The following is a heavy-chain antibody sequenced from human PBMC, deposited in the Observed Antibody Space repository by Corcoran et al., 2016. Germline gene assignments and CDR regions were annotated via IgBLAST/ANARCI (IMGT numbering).Heavy chain of an antibody. D-gene: IGHD4-17*01. V-gene: IGHV3-53*01. Sequence: EVQLVESGGGLIQPGGSLRLSCAAYGFTVSSNYMSWVRQAPGKGLEWVSVIYSGGSTYYADSVKGRFTISRDNSKNTLYLKMNSLRAEDTAVYYCARVYGDYVGSFDYWGQGTLVTVSS. CDR2: IYSGGST. CDR3: ARVYGDYVGSFDY. J-gene: IGHJ4*02. CDR1: GFTVSSNY.